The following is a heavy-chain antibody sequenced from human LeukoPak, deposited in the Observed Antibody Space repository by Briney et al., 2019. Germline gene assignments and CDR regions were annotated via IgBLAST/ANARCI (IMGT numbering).Heavy chain of an antibody. Sequence: PSETLSLTCAVYGGSFSGFYWNWIRQPPGKGLEWIGYIHYSGSTNYNPSLKSRVTISVDSSKNQFSLRLSSVTAADTAVYYCAACSYYYDSSGYYPWWGQGTLVTVSS. J-gene: IGHJ4*02. V-gene: IGHV4-59*01. CDR2: IHYSGST. CDR1: GGSFSGFY. D-gene: IGHD3-22*01. CDR3: AACSYYYDSSGYYPW.